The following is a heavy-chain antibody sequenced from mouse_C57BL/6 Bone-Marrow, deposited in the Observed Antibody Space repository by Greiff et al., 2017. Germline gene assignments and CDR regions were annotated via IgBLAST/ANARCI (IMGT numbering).Heavy chain of an antibody. CDR3: ARSMVRKGFDY. CDR2: INPYNGGT. Sequence: VQLQQSGPVLVKPGASVKMSCKASGYTFTDYYMNWVKQSHGKSLEWIGVINPYNGGTSYNQKFKGKATLTVDKSSSTAYMELNSLTSEDSAVYYSARSMVRKGFDYWGQGTTLTVSS. V-gene: IGHV1-19*01. CDR1: GYTFTDYY. J-gene: IGHJ2*01. D-gene: IGHD2-3*01.